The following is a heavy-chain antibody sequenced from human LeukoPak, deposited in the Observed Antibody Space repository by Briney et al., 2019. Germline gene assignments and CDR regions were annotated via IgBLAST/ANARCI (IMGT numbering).Heavy chain of an antibody. V-gene: IGHV5-51*01. J-gene: IGHJ4*02. D-gene: IGHD2-15*01. CDR1: GYSFTSYW. CDR2: IYPGDSDT. CDR3: ARPYCSGGSCYGYFDY. Sequence: GESLKISCKGSGYSFTSYWIGWVRQMPGKGLEWMGIIYPGDSDTRYSPSFQGQVTISADKSISTAYLQWSSLKASDTAMYYCARPYCSGGSCYGYFDYWGQGPLVTVSS.